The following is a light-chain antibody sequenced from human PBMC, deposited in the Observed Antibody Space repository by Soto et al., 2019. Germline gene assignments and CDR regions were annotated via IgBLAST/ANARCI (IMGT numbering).Light chain of an antibody. CDR2: WAS. J-gene: IGKJ5*01. V-gene: IGKV4-1*01. CDR1: QSVLYTAINKNY. CDR3: QQYFTTPIT. Sequence: DTVMTQSPDSLTVSLGERATINCKSSQSVLYTAINKNYLGWYQQKPGQPPKLLIYWASTRASRVPDRFIGSASGTDFTLTISSLQPEDAAVYYCQQYFTTPITFGQGTRLEI.